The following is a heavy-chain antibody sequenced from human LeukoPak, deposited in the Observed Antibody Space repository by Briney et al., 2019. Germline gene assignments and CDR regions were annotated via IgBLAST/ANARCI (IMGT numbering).Heavy chain of an antibody. J-gene: IGHJ4*02. D-gene: IGHD6-19*01. V-gene: IGHV4-39*07. Sequence: SETLSLTCTVSVGSITTTNYYWAWIRQPPGRGLEWIGSMYHSGITYYNPSLKSRVTMSVDTSKDQFSLKLSSVTAADTAVYYCASSVVAGTQIDYWGQGTLVTVSS. CDR2: MYHSGIT. CDR1: VGSITTTNYY. CDR3: ASSVVAGTQIDY.